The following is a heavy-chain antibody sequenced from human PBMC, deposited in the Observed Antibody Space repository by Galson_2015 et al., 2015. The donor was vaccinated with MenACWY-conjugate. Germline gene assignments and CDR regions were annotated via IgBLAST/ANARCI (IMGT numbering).Heavy chain of an antibody. J-gene: IGHJ5*02. D-gene: IGHD3-22*01. CDR3: ARGGVYDSSGYYST. V-gene: IGHV3-48*04. Sequence: SLRLSCAASGFTFSSYSMNWVRQAPGKGLEWVSYISSSSSTIYYADSVKGRFTISRDNAKNSLYLQMNSLRAEDTAAYYCARGGVYDSSGYYSTWGQGTLVTVSS. CDR2: ISSSSSTI. CDR1: GFTFSSYS.